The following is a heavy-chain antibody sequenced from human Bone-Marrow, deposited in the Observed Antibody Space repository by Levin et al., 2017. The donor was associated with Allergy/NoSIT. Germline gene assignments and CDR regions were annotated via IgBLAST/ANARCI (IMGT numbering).Heavy chain of an antibody. CDR3: ARDSTGGSCPGGDAFDI. CDR2: IDWDDDK. J-gene: IGHJ3*02. Sequence: TLSLTCTLSGFSLSTPGMRVSWIRQPPGKALEWLARIDWDDDKIYSTSLKTRLSLSKDTSRNYVVLTLTNIAPVDTGTYYCARDSTGGSCPGGDAFDIWGHGTLVTVSS. V-gene: IGHV2-70*04. CDR1: GFSLSTPGMR. D-gene: IGHD2-15*01.